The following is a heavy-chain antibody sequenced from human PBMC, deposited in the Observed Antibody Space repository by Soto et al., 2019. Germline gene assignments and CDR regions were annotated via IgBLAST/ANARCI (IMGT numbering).Heavy chain of an antibody. CDR1: GFTFRAYG. CDR2: INLFDGRT. CDR3: ARGGVYGTDEYYRGMDV. V-gene: IGHV3-23*01. D-gene: IGHD4-17*01. Sequence: EEQLLASGGGLVQPGGSLTLSCAASGFTFRAYGMSWIRQTPEKGLEWVSSINLFDGRTYYTDSVKGRFTISKDESKSTVALQLNSLRVDDTAIYYCARGGVYGTDEYYRGMDVWGQGRPVSVS. J-gene: IGHJ6*02.